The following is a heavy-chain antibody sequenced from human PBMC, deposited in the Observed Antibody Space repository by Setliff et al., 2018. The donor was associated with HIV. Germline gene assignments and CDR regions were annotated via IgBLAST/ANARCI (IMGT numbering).Heavy chain of an antibody. Sequence: SETLSLTCTVSDGSISRTSYYWGWIRQPPGRGLEWIGSVYYTGSTYYNPSLKSRVTMSVDTSKNQFSLKLSSVTAADTAVYYCARHNTGYSYGYDYYYYYMDVWGKGTTVTVSS. CDR2: VYYTGST. CDR3: ARHNTGYSYGYDYYYYYMDV. CDR1: DGSISRTSYY. D-gene: IGHD5-18*01. V-gene: IGHV4-39*01. J-gene: IGHJ6*03.